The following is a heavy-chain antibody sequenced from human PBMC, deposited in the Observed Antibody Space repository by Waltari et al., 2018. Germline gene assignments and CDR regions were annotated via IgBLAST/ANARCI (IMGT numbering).Heavy chain of an antibody. V-gene: IGHV3-15*01. J-gene: IGHJ4*02. CDR2: IRRQSNGATT. Sequence: EVQLVESGGGLAKPGGSLRLSCVASGLTFRNAWMSWVRQAPGKGLERVGRIRRQSNGATTDYAAHVKGRFTISREDSKNMLYLQMNSLKTEDTAVYYCTTEDLNGYTYGYFDYWGQGALVTVSS. CDR3: TTEDLNGYTYGYFDY. CDR1: GLTFRNAW. D-gene: IGHD5-18*01.